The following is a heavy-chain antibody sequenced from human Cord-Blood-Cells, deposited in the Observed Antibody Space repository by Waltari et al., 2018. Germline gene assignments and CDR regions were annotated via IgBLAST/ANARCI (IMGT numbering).Heavy chain of an antibody. CDR2: IIPICGTA. V-gene: IGHV1-69*18. Sequence: QVQLVQSGAEVKKPGSSVKVSCKASGGTFSSYAISWVRQAPGQGSEWMGRIIPICGTANYAQKFQGRVTITANESTSTAYMELSSLRSEDTAVYYCARAKEQQLGSFDYWGQGTLVTVSS. CDR1: GGTFSSYA. CDR3: ARAKEQQLGSFDY. D-gene: IGHD6-13*01. J-gene: IGHJ4*02.